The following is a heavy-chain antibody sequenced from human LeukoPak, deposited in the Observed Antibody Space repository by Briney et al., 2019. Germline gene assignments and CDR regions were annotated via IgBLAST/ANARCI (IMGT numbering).Heavy chain of an antibody. CDR2: IYTSGST. J-gene: IGHJ5*02. D-gene: IGHD1-26*01. CDR1: GGSISSYY. CDR3: ARHVLGATRWFDP. V-gene: IGHV4-4*09. Sequence: SETLSLTCTVSGGSISSYYWSWIRQPPGKGLEWIGYIYTSGSTNYNPSLKSRVTISVDTSKNQFSLKLSSVTAADTAVYYCARHVLGATRWFDPWRQGTLVTVSS.